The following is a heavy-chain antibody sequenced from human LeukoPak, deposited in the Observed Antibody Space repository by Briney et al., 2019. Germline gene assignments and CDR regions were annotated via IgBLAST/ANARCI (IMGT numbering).Heavy chain of an antibody. J-gene: IGHJ6*02. D-gene: IGHD3-10*01. CDR1: GGSISSSSYY. V-gene: IGHV4-39*01. Sequence: EASETLSLTCTVSGGSISSSSYYWGWIRQPPGKGLEWIGSIYDSGSTYYNPSLKSRVTISVDTSKNQFSLKLSSVTAADTAVYYCARHRIDRNEQYGSGSYYQPYYYYGMDVWGQGTTVTVSS. CDR2: IYDSGST. CDR3: ARHRIDRNEQYGSGSYYQPYYYYGMDV.